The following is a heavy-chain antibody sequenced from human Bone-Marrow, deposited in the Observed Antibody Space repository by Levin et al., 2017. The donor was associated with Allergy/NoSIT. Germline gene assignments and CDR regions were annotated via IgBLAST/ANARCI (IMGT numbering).Heavy chain of an antibody. CDR1: GFTFDDYA. CDR3: AKGHDDGDYVWLDY. V-gene: IGHV3-9*01. D-gene: IGHD4-17*01. CDR2: ISWNSGSI. J-gene: IGHJ4*02. Sequence: GGSLRLSCAASGFTFDDYAMHWVRQAPGKGLEWVSGISWNSGSIGYADSVKGRFTISRDNAKNSLYLQMNSLRAEDTALYYCAKGHDDGDYVWLDYWGQGTLVTVSS.